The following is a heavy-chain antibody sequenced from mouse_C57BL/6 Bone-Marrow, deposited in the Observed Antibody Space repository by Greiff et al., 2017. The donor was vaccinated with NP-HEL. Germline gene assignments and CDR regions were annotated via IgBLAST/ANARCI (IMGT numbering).Heavy chain of an antibody. CDR3: ARDLLPDY. CDR2: ISDGGSYT. V-gene: IGHV5-4*01. CDR1: GFTFSSYA. J-gene: IGHJ2*01. Sequence: EVKVVESGGGLVKPGGSLKLSCAASGFTFSSYAMSWVRQTPVKRLEWVATISDGGSYTYYPDNVKGRFTISRDKAKSNLYLQMSHLKSEDTAMYYCARDLLPDYWGQGTTLTVSA.